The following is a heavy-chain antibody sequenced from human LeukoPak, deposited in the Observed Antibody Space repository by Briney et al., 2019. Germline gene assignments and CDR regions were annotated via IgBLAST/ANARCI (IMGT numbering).Heavy chain of an antibody. CDR2: ISGSGDST. CDR1: GFTFSSYA. V-gene: IGHV3-23*01. J-gene: IGHJ4*02. CDR3: AKDAGYCSGGSCYPYYFDY. D-gene: IGHD2-15*01. Sequence: SGGSLRLSCAASGFTFSSYAMSWVRQAPGKGLEWVSAISGSGDSTYYADSVKGRFTISRDNSKNTLYLQMNSLRAEDTAVYYCAKDAGYCSGGSCYPYYFDYWGQGTLVTVSS.